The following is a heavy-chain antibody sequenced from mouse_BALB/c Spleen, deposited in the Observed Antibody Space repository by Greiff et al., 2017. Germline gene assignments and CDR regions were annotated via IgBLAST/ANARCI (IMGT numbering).Heavy chain of an antibody. V-gene: IGHV5-17*02. Sequence: EVKLMESGGGLVQPGGSRKLSCAASGFTFSSFGMHWVRQAPEKGLEWVAYISSGSSTIYYADTVKGRFTISRDNPKNTLFLQMTSLRSEDTAMYYCARGGYDKIYAMDYWGQGTSVTVSS. D-gene: IGHD2-12*01. CDR1: GFTFSSFG. CDR2: ISSGSSTI. J-gene: IGHJ4*01. CDR3: ARGGYDKIYAMDY.